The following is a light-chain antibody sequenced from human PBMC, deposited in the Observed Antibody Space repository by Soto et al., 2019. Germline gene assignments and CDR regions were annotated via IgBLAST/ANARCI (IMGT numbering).Light chain of an antibody. Sequence: DIQMTQSPSTLSASVGDRVTITCRASQSISSWLAWYQQKPGKAPKLLIYDASSLESGVPSRFSGSGSGTEFTLTISSLQPDDFETYYCQQYNSYSGTFGQGTRWIS. CDR3: QQYNSYSGT. CDR1: QSISSW. J-gene: IGKJ1*01. V-gene: IGKV1-5*01. CDR2: DAS.